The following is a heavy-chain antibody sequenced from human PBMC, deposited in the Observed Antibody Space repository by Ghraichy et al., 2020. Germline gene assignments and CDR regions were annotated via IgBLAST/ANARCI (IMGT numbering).Heavy chain of an antibody. CDR1: GYTFTSYG. D-gene: IGHD6-19*01. V-gene: IGHV1-18*01. J-gene: IGHJ4*02. CDR2: ISAYNGNT. CDR3: ARDKGGWGWLVRAHFDY. Sequence: ASVKVSCKASGYTFTSYGISWVRQAPGQGLEWMGWISAYNGNTNYAQKLQGRVTMTTDTSTSTAYMELRSLRSDDTAVYYCARDKGGWGWLVRAHFDYWGQGTLVTVSS.